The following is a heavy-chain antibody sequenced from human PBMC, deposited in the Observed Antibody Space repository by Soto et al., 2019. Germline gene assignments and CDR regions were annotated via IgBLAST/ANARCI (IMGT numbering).Heavy chain of an antibody. CDR2: IQPDGIEK. CDR1: GFVFSSHW. CDR3: ADPTDLDY. D-gene: IGHD4-4*01. V-gene: IGHV3-7*01. J-gene: IGHJ4*02. Sequence: GGSLRLSCAASGFVFSSHWMSWVRQAPGKGLEWVASIQPDGIEKYYVDSMKGRFTISRDNAKNSLFLQVNSLRAEDTAVYYCADPTDLDYWGQGTQVTVSS.